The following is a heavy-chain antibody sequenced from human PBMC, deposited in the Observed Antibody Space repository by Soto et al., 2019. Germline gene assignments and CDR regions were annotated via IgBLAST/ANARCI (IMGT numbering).Heavy chain of an antibody. V-gene: IGHV3-30-3*01. CDR2: ISFDGINQ. Sequence: GGSLRLSCAASGFTFNNYAIHWVRQAPGKGLEWVAVISFDGINQFYADSVKGRFTISRDDSKDTLYLQMDSLRTDDTAVYYCARDSPSCGSSSCLFDRWGQGTLVTVSS. CDR1: GFTFNNYA. J-gene: IGHJ4*02. CDR3: ARDSPSCGSSSCLFDR. D-gene: IGHD2-2*01.